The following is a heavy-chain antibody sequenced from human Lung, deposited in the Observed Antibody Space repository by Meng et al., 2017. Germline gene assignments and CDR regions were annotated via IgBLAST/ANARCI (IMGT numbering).Heavy chain of an antibody. J-gene: IGHJ1*01. Sequence: LVESGAGLVRPGGPLCLSCAASGFTFTDHWMHWVRQGPGKGLVWVSRINRDGTKPTYADSVKGRFTISRDNAKNTLYLQMNNLRAEDTAFYYCTNDRLNHWGQGALVTVSS. CDR2: INRDGTKP. V-gene: IGHV3-74*01. CDR3: TNDRLNH. CDR1: GFTFTDHW. D-gene: IGHD1-1*01.